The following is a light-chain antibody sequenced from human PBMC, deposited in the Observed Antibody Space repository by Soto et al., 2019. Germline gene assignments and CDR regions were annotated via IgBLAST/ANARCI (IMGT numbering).Light chain of an antibody. CDR1: QRLLHSNGHNY. Sequence: DIVMTQSPLSLPVTPGEPASISCRSSQRLLHSNGHNYLDGHLQKPGQSPQLLIYLGSNRASGVPDRFSGSGSGTDFTLKISRVEAEDVAVYYCMHALQTRTFGQGTKVDIK. V-gene: IGKV2-28*01. J-gene: IGKJ1*01. CDR2: LGS. CDR3: MHALQTRT.